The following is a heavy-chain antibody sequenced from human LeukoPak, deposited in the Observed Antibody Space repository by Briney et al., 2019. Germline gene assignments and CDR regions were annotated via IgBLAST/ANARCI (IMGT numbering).Heavy chain of an antibody. J-gene: IGHJ4*02. Sequence: SETLSLTCTVSGGSISSGGYYWSWIRQHPGKGLEWIGYIYYSGSTNYNPSLKSRVTISVDTSKNQFSLKLSSVTAADTAVYYCARVMIAAAEPSFDYWGQGTLVTVSS. V-gene: IGHV4-61*08. CDR2: IYYSGST. CDR3: ARVMIAAAEPSFDY. CDR1: GGSISSGGYY. D-gene: IGHD6-13*01.